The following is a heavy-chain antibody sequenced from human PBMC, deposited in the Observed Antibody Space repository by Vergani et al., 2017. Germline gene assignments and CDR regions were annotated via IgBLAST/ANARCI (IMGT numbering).Heavy chain of an antibody. CDR3: ARVNTETNGHLYYYYYMDV. CDR2: IDHTGRP. J-gene: IGHJ6*03. D-gene: IGHD4-11*01. V-gene: IGHV4-34*01. CDR1: GGSFTSYH. Sequence: QVQLQQWGGGLLKPSETLSLTCVVNGGSFTSYHRTWIRQSPGEGLEWVGDIDHTGRPDYNPSLKSRLTMSVDKSRNQFSLTLNPVTATDTAIYFCARVNTETNGHLYYYYYMDVWGQGTAVTVS.